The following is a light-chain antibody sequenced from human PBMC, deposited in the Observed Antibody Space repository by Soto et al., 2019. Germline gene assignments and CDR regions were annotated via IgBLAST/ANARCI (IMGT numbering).Light chain of an antibody. V-gene: IGKV1-9*01. J-gene: IGKJ5*01. CDR1: QDINTY. CDR2: AAS. CDR3: QQRKSYPIT. Sequence: DLQLTQSPSFLSASVGDRVTITCRASQDINTYLAWYQQKPGKAPKLLIFAASTLQNGVPSRFSGSGSGTEFTVTITSLQPEDFATYYCQQRKSYPITFGKGTRLEIK.